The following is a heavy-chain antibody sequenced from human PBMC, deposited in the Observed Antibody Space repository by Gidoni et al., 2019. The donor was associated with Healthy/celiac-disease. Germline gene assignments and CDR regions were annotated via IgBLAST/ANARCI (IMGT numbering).Heavy chain of an antibody. V-gene: IGHV3-23*01. CDR1: GFTFSSYA. J-gene: IGHJ5*02. CDR2: ISGSGGRT. Sequence: EVQLLESGGGLVQPGGSRRRSCAASGFTFSSYARSWVRQAPGKGLEWFSAISGSGGRTYYAASVKGRFTISRDNSKNTLYLQMNSLRAEDTAVYYCAKGGRGFDPWGQGTLVTVSS. D-gene: IGHD3-16*01. CDR3: AKGGRGFDP.